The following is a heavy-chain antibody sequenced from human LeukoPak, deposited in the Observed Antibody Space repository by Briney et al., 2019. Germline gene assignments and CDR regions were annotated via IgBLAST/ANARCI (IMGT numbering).Heavy chain of an antibody. CDR3: ARLSAYSSGFSPKVEYYFDY. V-gene: IGHV3-23*01. Sequence: GGSLILSCAASGFTFSNYGVTWVRQAPGKGLEWVSLMTSGGDTYYADSVKGRFTISRDNSKNTLYLQMNSLRAEDTAVYYCARLSAYSSGFSPKVEYYFDYWGQGTLVTVSS. CDR1: GFTFSNYG. J-gene: IGHJ4*02. D-gene: IGHD6-19*01. CDR2: MTSGGDT.